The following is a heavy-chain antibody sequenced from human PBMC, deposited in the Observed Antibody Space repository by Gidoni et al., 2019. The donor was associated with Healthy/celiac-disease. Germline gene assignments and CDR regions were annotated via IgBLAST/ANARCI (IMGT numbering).Heavy chain of an antibody. CDR2: ISYDGSNK. CDR1: GFTFSSYC. J-gene: IGHJ4*02. D-gene: IGHD3-22*01. CDR3: AKGPYYYDSSGPGDY. V-gene: IGHV3-30*18. Sequence: QVQLVESGGGVVQPGRSLRLSCAASGFTFSSYCMHWVRQAPGKGLEWVAVISYDGSNKYYADSVKGRFTISRDNSKNTRYLQMNSLRAEDTAVYYCAKGPYYYDSSGPGDYWGQGTLVTVSS.